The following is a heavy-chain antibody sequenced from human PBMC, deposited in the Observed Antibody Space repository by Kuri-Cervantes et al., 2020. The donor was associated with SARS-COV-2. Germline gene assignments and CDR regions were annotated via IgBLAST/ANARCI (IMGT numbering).Heavy chain of an antibody. Sequence: GSLRLSCTVSGGSISSYYWSWIRQPAGKGLEWIGRIYTSGSTNYNPSLKSRVTMSVDTSKNQFSLKLSSVTAADTAVYYCARVDGDYVDYWGQGTLVTVSS. CDR2: IYTSGST. J-gene: IGHJ4*02. CDR3: ARVDGDYVDY. CDR1: GGSISSYY. V-gene: IGHV4-4*07. D-gene: IGHD4-17*01.